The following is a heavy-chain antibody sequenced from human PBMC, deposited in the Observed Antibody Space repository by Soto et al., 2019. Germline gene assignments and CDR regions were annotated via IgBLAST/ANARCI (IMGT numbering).Heavy chain of an antibody. CDR3: ARDSPELGFDP. CDR1: GFTFSSYG. J-gene: IGHJ5*02. V-gene: IGHV3-33*01. D-gene: IGHD1-1*01. Sequence: GGSLRLSCAASGFTFSSYGMHWVRQAPGKGLEWVAVIWYDGSNKYYADSVKGRFTISRDNSKNTLYLQMNSLRAEDTAVYYCARDSPELGFDPWGQGTLVTVSS. CDR2: IWYDGSNK.